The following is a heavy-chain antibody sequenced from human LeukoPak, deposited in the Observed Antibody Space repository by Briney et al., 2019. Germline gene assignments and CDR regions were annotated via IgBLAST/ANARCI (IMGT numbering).Heavy chain of an antibody. J-gene: IGHJ5*02. Sequence: ASVKVSCKVSGYTLTELSMHWVRQAPGKRLEWMGGFDPEDGETIYAQKFQGRVTMTEDTSTDTAYMELSSLRSEDTAVYYCATSGSDFGDYPNWFDPWGQGTLVTVSS. CDR2: FDPEDGET. CDR3: ATSGSDFGDYPNWFDP. CDR1: GYTLTELS. D-gene: IGHD4-17*01. V-gene: IGHV1-24*01.